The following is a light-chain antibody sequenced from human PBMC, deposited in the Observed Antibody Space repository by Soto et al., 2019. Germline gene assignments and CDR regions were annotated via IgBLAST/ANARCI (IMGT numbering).Light chain of an antibody. J-gene: IGKJ1*01. CDR1: QSVSNN. V-gene: IGKV3-15*01. Sequence: EIVMTQSPATLSVSPGERATLSCRASQSVSNNLVSYQQKPRQDPRLLIYGASTRATGIPARFSGSGSGTKFTLTISSLQSEDFAVYYCQQYNNWLWTFGQGTKVDIK. CDR3: QQYNNWLWT. CDR2: GAS.